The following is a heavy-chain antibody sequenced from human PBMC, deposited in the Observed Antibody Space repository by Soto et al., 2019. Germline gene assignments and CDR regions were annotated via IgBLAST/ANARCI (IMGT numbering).Heavy chain of an antibody. Sequence: EVQVVESGGGLVQPGGSLRLSCAASGFTFSSYSMNWVRQAPGKGLEWVSYISSSSSTIFYADSVKGRFTISRDNAKNSLYLHMNSLRAEDTAVYYCARDIDGGGQGTLVTVSS. J-gene: IGHJ4*02. CDR1: GFTFSSYS. D-gene: IGHD2-15*01. V-gene: IGHV3-48*01. CDR3: ARDIDG. CDR2: ISSSSSTI.